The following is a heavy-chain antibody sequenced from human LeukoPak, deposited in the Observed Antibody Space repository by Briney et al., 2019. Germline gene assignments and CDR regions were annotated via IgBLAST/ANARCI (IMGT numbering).Heavy chain of an antibody. CDR2: IKQDGSEK. CDR3: AREGAPSGYDYHY. V-gene: IGHV3-7*01. J-gene: IGHJ4*02. D-gene: IGHD5-12*01. CDR1: GFTFSSYW. Sequence: GGSLRLSCAASGFTFSSYWMSWVRQAPGKGLEWVANIKQDGSEKYYVDSVKGRFTIYRDNAKNSLYLQMNSLRAEDTAVYYCAREGAPSGYDYHYWGQGTLVTVSS.